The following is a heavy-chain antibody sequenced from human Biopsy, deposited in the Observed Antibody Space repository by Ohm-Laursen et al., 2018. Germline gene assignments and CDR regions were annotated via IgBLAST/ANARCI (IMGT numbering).Heavy chain of an antibody. CDR3: ARATKSTCWPYYYFYGMDV. D-gene: IGHD2/OR15-2a*01. Sequence: TLSPTCTVSGGSISSDYWSWIRQTPGKGLEWIGYIYYSGSTNYNPSLKSRVTILVDTSKNQFSLRMNSVTAADTAVYYCARATKSTCWPYYYFYGMDVWGQGTTVTVSS. V-gene: IGHV4-59*01. J-gene: IGHJ6*02. CDR1: GGSISSDY. CDR2: IYYSGST.